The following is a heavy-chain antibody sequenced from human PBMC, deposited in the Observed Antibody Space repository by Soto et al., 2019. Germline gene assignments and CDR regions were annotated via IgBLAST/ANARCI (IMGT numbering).Heavy chain of an antibody. CDR2: IRSKAYGGTT. CDR3: TRDPHPYSSGWYADGIDY. D-gene: IGHD6-19*01. Sequence: GGSLRLSCTASGFTFGDYAMSWFRQAPGKGLEWVGFIRSKAYGGTTEYAASVKGRFTISRDDSKSIAYLQMNSLKTEDTAVYYCTRDPHPYSSGWYADGIDYWGQGTLVTVSS. J-gene: IGHJ4*02. CDR1: GFTFGDYA. V-gene: IGHV3-49*03.